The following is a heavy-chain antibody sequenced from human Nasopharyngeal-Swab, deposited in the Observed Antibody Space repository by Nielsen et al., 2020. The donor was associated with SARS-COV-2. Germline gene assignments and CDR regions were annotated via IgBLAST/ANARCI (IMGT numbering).Heavy chain of an antibody. V-gene: IGHV5-51*01. CDR1: GYSFTSYW. CDR3: ARGEFNWGYIVY. D-gene: IGHD7-27*01. J-gene: IGHJ4*02. CDR2: IYPGDSDT. Sequence: GGSLRLSCKDSGYSFTSYWIGWVRQMPGKGLEWMGIIYPGDSDTRYSPSFQGQVTISADKSISTAYLQWSSLKASDTAMYYCARGEFNWGYIVYWGQGTLVTVSS.